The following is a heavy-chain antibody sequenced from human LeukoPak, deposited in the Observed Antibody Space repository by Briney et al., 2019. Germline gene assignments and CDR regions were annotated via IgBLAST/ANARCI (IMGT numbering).Heavy chain of an antibody. Sequence: GGSLRLSCAASGFTFSNCGMHWVRQAPGKGLVWVSRINSDGSSTSYADSVKGRFTISRDNAKNTLYLQMNSLRAEDTAVYYCALIKIADTDFDYWGQGTLVTVSS. CDR1: GFTFSNCG. J-gene: IGHJ4*02. CDR3: ALIKIADTDFDY. V-gene: IGHV3-74*01. CDR2: INSDGSST. D-gene: IGHD2-15*01.